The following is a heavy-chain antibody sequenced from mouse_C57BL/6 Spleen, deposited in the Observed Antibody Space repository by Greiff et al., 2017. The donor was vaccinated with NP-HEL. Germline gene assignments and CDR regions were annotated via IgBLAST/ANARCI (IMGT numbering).Heavy chain of an antibody. CDR3: ARSGIDCGNYDYVDY. D-gene: IGHD2-1*01. CDR2: INPGSGGT. J-gene: IGHJ2*01. CDR1: GYAFTNYL. Sequence: VKLQEPGAELVRPGTSVKVSCKASGYAFTNYLIEWVKQRPGQGLEWIGVINPGSGGTKYNEKFKGKATLTADKSSSTAYMQLSSLTSEDSAASYCARSGIDCGNYDYVDYWGQGTTLTVSS. V-gene: IGHV1-54*01.